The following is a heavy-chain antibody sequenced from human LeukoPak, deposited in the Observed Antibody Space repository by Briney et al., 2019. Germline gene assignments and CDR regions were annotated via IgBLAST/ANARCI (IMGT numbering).Heavy chain of an antibody. V-gene: IGHV1-46*01. D-gene: IGHD6-6*01. CDR1: GYTFTNYH. Sequence: ASVKVSCKASGYTFTNYHMNWVRQAPGQGLEWMGIINPSGGSTTYAQKFQGRVTMTRDMSTSTVYMELSSLRSEDTAVYSCARGEYSSPRSAFDIWGQGTMVTVSS. CDR3: ARGEYSSPRSAFDI. J-gene: IGHJ3*02. CDR2: INPSGGST.